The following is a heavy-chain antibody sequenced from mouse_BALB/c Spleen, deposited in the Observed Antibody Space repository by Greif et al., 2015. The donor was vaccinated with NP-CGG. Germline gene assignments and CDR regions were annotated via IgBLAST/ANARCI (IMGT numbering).Heavy chain of an antibody. V-gene: IGHV1S81*02. J-gene: IGHJ4*01. D-gene: IGHD2-3*01. Sequence: QVQLKESGAELVKPGASVKPSCKASGYTFTSYWMHWVKQRPGQGLEWIGEINPSNGRTNYNEKFKSKATLTVDKSSSTAYMQLSSLTSEDSAVYYCAIYDGYYYYAMDYWGQGTSVTVSS. CDR1: GYTFTSYW. CDR2: INPSNGRT. CDR3: AIYDGYYYYAMDY.